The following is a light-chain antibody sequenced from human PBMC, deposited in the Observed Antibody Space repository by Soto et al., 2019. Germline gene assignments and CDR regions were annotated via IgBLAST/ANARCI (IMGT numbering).Light chain of an antibody. V-gene: IGKV2-24*01. CDR2: QIS. CDR1: QSLVYSDGNTY. CDR3: VQLSHFPLT. J-gene: IGKJ4*02. Sequence: DIVLTPTPLSSPVTLGQPASISCRSSQSLVYSDGNTYLSWLQQRPGQPPRLLIYQISNRFAGVPDRFSGSGAGTDFTLKISRVEAADVGVYSCVQLSHFPLTFGRGTKVEIK.